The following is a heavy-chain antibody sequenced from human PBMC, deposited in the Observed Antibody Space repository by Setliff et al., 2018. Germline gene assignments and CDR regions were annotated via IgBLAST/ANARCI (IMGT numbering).Heavy chain of an antibody. CDR2: TIPSFGST. CDR1: GGTFRSYG. Sequence: ASLKVSCKASGGTFRSYGISWVRQAPGQGLEWMGGTIPSFGSTNYAQKFQDRVTIITDESTRTAYMERSSMRTEDTAVYYCAREGVDTRSSTDYRYYMDVWGKGTTVTVSS. CDR3: AREGVDTRSSTDYRYYMDV. V-gene: IGHV1-69*05. J-gene: IGHJ6*03. D-gene: IGHD5-18*01.